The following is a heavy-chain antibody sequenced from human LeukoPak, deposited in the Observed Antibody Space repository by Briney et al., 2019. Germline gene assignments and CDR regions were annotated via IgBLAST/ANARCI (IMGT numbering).Heavy chain of an antibody. D-gene: IGHD3-3*01. Sequence: SIGYGDCVEGRFTIARDNAKNSLYLQMNSLRAEDTALYYCAKDQGDDFEPQTSYYYGMDVWGQGPTVTVSS. J-gene: IGHJ6*02. CDR2: SI. CDR3: AKDQGDDFEPQTSYYYGMDV. V-gene: IGHV3-9*01.